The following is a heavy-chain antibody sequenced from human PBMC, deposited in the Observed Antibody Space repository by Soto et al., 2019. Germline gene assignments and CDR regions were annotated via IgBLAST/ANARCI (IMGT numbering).Heavy chain of an antibody. V-gene: IGHV3-15*01. CDR2: IKSKTDGGTT. CDR3: TSYYDFWSGYYFPYDAFDI. D-gene: IGHD3-3*01. Sequence: SGGSLRLSCAASGFTFSNAWMSWVRQAPGKGLERVGRIKSKTDGGTTDYAAPVKGRFTISRDDSKNTLYLQMNSLKTEDTAVYYCTSYYDFWSGYYFPYDAFDIWGQGTMVTVSS. J-gene: IGHJ3*02. CDR1: GFTFSNAW.